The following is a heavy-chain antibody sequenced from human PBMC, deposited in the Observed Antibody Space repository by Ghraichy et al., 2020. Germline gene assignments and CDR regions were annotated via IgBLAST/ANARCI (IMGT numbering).Heavy chain of an antibody. CDR3: ARLQNDGLGADYSSGGLDV. CDR1: GFSFDHHN. Sequence: GGSLRLSCVASGFSFDHHNMNWVRQAPGRGLESLSSISSSSVYIYYADSVKGRFTISRDNAKNSLSLQLTDLRAEDTAVYYCARLQNDGLGADYSSGGLDVWSQGATFTVAS. CDR2: ISSSSVYI. V-gene: IGHV3-21*01. J-gene: IGHJ6*02. D-gene: IGHD3-9*01.